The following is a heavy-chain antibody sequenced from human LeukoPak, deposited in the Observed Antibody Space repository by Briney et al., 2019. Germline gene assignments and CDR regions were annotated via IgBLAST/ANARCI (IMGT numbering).Heavy chain of an antibody. V-gene: IGHV3-13*01. D-gene: IGHD6-19*01. CDR2: IGSAGDT. CDR3: ASSSGREALVY. CDR1: GFTFSIYD. J-gene: IGHJ4*02. Sequence: PGRSLRLSYAASGFTFSIYDMLWVRRARGKGLEGGSAIGSAGDTYYPGSVKGRFTISRENAKNSLYLQMNSLTAGDTAVYYCASSSGREALVYWGQGTLVTVSS.